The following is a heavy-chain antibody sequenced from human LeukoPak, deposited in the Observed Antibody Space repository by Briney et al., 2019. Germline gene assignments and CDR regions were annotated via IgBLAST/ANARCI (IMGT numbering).Heavy chain of an antibody. V-gene: IGHV4-34*01. CDR1: GGSFSGYY. J-gene: IGHJ6*03. Sequence: RASETLSLPCAVYGGSFSGYYWSWIRQPPGKGLEWIGEINHSGSTNYNPSLKSRVTISVDTSKNQFSLKLSSVTAADTAVYYCARASPTSKLAFYGSGSMDVWGKGTTVTVSS. CDR3: ARASPTSKLAFYGSGSMDV. D-gene: IGHD3-10*01. CDR2: INHSGST.